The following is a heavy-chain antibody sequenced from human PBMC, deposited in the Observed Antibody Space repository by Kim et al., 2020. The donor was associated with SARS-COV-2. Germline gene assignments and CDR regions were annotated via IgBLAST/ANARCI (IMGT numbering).Heavy chain of an antibody. CDR2: INEDGSEK. D-gene: IGHD5-12*01. CDR3: PFRGYAGGGYSASFDF. CDR1: GFTFSRYW. Sequence: GGSLRLSCAASGFTFSRYWMSWVRQAPGKGLEWVANINEDGSEKYYVDSVKGRFTISRDNAKNSLYLQMNSLRVEDTAVYFCPFRGYAGGGYSASFDFWG. V-gene: IGHV3-7*01. J-gene: IGHJ4*01.